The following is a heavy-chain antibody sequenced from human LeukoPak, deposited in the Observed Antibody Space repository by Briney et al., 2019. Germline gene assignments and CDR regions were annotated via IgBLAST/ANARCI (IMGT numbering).Heavy chain of an antibody. J-gene: IGHJ4*02. CDR1: GDSISVRGYY. Sequence: PSETPCLTCTVSGDSISVRGYYWSWIRPHPGTGLDWIGYIYYTARTSSNPSLEGCVSIAVDTSRNQFSLQLRSLTGAGTSVSYRARYLDSTRYLDYWGQGTLVTVSS. CDR3: ARYLDSTRYLDY. V-gene: IGHV4-31*02. CDR2: IYYTART. D-gene: IGHD3-22*01.